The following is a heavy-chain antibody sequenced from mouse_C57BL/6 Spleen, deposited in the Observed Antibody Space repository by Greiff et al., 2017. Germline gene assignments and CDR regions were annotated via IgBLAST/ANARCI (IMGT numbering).Heavy chain of an antibody. Sequence: QVQLQQPGAELVMPGASVKLSCKASGYTFTSYWMHWVKQRPGQGLEWIGEIDPSDSYTNYNQKFKGKSTLTVDKSSSTAYMQLSSLTSEDSAVYSCARRGYSNYDWYFDVWGTGTTVTVSS. D-gene: IGHD2-5*01. CDR1: GYTFTSYW. V-gene: IGHV1-69*01. CDR2: IDPSDSYT. CDR3: ARRGYSNYDWYFDV. J-gene: IGHJ1*03.